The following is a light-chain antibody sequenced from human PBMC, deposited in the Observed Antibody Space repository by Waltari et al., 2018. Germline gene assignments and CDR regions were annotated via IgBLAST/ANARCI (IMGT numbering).Light chain of an antibody. V-gene: IGKV3-20*01. Sequence: EIVLTQSPGTLSLSPGERATPSCRPIQSVTSNYLAWYQQKPGQAPRLLISGASSRATGLPDRFSGRGSGKDFTLTSSRLEPEDFAVYYCQQYGSSPRTFGQGTKVEIK. CDR1: QSVTSNY. CDR2: GAS. CDR3: QQYGSSPRT. J-gene: IGKJ1*01.